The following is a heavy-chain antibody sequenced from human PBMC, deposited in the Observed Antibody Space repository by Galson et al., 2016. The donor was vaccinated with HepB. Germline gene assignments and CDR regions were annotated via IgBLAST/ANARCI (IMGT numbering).Heavy chain of an antibody. CDR2: IYHSGGT. J-gene: IGHJ4*02. V-gene: IGHV4-34*01. CDR3: ARGLTAMTTGGFDY. Sequence: SETLSLTCAVHGDSFSGSSWSWIRQPPGRGLEWIGEIYHSGGTSYNPSLKSRVTISVDTSTNQFSLKLTSVTAADTAVYFCARGLTAMTTGGFDYWGQGTLVAVSS. CDR1: GDSFSGSS. D-gene: IGHD4-17*01.